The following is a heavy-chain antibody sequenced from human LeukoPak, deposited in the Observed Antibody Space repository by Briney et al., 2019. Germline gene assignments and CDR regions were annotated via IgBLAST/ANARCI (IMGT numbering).Heavy chain of an antibody. CDR1: GDSVSSNTAA. CDR3: AREVAGTWAFDI. Sequence: SQTLSLTCAISGDSVSSNTAAWNWIRQSQSRGLEWLGRTFYRSKWYDDYAPSVKSRLAINPDTSKNQFSLHLNSVTPEDTAVYYCAREVAGTWAFDIWGQGTIVTVSS. J-gene: IGHJ3*02. V-gene: IGHV6-1*01. D-gene: IGHD6-19*01. CDR2: TFYRSKWYD.